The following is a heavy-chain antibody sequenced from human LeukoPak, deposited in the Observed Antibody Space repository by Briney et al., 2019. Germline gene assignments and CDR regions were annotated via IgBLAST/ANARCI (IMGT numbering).Heavy chain of an antibody. J-gene: IGHJ4*02. D-gene: IGHD3-16*02. CDR3: ARAGVNIGGIIVNSLDS. V-gene: IGHV1-18*01. CDR1: GYTFTNFG. Sequence: GASVKVSCKTSGYTFTNFGISWVRQASGQGPEWMGWISGHIGNTKYAKNFQDRLKMTTDTSTTTAYMELRSLTPDDTGVYYCARAGVNIGGIIVNSLDSWGQGTLVTVSS. CDR2: ISGHIGNT.